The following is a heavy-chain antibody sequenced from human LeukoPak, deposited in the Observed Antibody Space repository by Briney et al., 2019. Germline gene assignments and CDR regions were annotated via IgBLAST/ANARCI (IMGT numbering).Heavy chain of an antibody. Sequence: VGSLRLSCAASGFTFSNAWMSWVRQAPGKGLEGIGRIKKKSDGGTTDYAAPMKGRFTISRDDSKNTLYLQMNSLTTEDTAVYYCTTVGLSGYYDSRGYYYFDYWGQGTPVTVSS. CDR3: TTVGLSGYYDSRGYYYFDY. CDR2: IKKKSDGGTT. J-gene: IGHJ4*02. D-gene: IGHD3-22*01. V-gene: IGHV3-15*01. CDR1: GFTFSNAW.